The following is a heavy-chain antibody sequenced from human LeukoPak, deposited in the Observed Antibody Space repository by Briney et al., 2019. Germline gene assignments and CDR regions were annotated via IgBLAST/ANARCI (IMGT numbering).Heavy chain of an antibody. J-gene: IGHJ6*02. CDR1: GGSISSYY. D-gene: IGHD2-21*02. Sequence: SETLSLTCTVSGGSISSYYWGWIRQPPGKGLEWIGSIYYSGSTYYNPSLKSRVTISVDTSKNQFSLKLSSVTAADTAVYYCARHSVGQLGWRLYYYYGMDVWGQGTTVTVSS. V-gene: IGHV4-39*01. CDR3: ARHSVGQLGWRLYYYYGMDV. CDR2: IYYSGST.